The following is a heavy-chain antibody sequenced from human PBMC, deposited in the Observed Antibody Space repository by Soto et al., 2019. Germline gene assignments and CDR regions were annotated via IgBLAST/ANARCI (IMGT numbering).Heavy chain of an antibody. V-gene: IGHV3-23*01. CDR2: ISDTGGDS. J-gene: IGHJ4*02. CDR1: GFTFINYA. D-gene: IGHD1-1*01. Sequence: LRLSCEASGFTFINYAMSWVRQAPWKGLEWVSSISDTGGDSYYADSMDGRFTVSRDNSKNTLYLQINSLRAEDTAIYYCVRDLYRSATMPCLDHWGQGALVTVSS. CDR3: VRDLYRSATMPCLDH.